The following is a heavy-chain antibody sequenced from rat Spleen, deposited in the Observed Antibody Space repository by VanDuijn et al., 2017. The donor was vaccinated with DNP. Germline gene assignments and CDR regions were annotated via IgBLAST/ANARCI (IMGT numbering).Heavy chain of an antibody. CDR1: GYSITSNY. CDR2: TSYSGST. CDR3: ARWTRYFDY. D-gene: IGHD1-7*01. V-gene: IGHV3-1*01. Sequence: EVQLQESGSGLVKPSQSLSLTCSVTGYSITSNYWGWIRKFPGNKMEYIGHTSYSGSTNYNPSLKSPISITRDTSKNHFFLHLNSVTTEDTATYYCARWTRYFDYWGQGVMVTVSS. J-gene: IGHJ2*01.